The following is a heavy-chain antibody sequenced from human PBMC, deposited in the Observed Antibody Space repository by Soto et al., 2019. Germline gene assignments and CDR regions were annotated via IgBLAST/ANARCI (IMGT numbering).Heavy chain of an antibody. V-gene: IGHV1-3*01. CDR1: GYTFTNYA. CDR3: GRGSGLIWFDP. CDR2: INAGNGNT. Sequence: QVQLVQSGAEVKKPGASVKVSCKASGYTFTNYAMHWVRQAPGQRLEWMGWINAGNGNTKYSQKFQGRVTITRDTSASTAYMELSSLRSEDTAVYYCGRGSGLIWFDPWGQGTLGTVSS. D-gene: IGHD3-10*01. J-gene: IGHJ5*02.